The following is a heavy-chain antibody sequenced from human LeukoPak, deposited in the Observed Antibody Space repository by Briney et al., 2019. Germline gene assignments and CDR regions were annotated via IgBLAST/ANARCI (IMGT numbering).Heavy chain of an antibody. J-gene: IGHJ1*01. CDR1: GGSFSGYY. D-gene: IGHD3-10*01. V-gene: IGHV4-34*01. CDR3: ARGHYGSWGAFQY. CDR2: INHSGST. Sequence: SETLSLTCAVYGGSFSGYYWSWIRQPPGKGLEWIGEINHSGSTNYNPSLKSRVTISVDTSKNQFSLKLSSVTAADTAVYYCARGHYGSWGAFQYWGQGTLVTVSS.